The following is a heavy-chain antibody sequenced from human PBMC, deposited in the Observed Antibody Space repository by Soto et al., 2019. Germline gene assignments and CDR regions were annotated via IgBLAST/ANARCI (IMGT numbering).Heavy chain of an antibody. J-gene: IGHJ4*02. Sequence: SETLSLTCTVSGGSISSYDWSWMRQPPGKGLWWSGYSYYSGSTNYNPSLNSRVTISVDTCKNRFSLKVCVVTAADTTVYYCAGLDYGDYDYYFDYWGQGTLVTVSS. CDR1: GGSISSYD. V-gene: IGHV4-59*01. CDR3: AGLDYGDYDYYFDY. D-gene: IGHD4-17*01. CDR2: SYYSGST.